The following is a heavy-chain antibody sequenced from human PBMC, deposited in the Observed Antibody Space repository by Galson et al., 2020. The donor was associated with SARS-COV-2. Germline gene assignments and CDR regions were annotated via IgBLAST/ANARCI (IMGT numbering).Heavy chain of an antibody. J-gene: IGHJ3*02. D-gene: IGHD6-13*01. CDR1: GFTFSSYG. CDR2: IWYDGSNK. Sequence: SLKISCAASGFTFSSYGMHWVRQAPGKGLEWVAVIWYDGSNKYYADSVKGRFTISRDNSKNTLYLQMNSLRAEDTAVYYCAKDQDSSSWDDAFDIWGQGTMVTVSS. V-gene: IGHV3-33*06. CDR3: AKDQDSSSWDDAFDI.